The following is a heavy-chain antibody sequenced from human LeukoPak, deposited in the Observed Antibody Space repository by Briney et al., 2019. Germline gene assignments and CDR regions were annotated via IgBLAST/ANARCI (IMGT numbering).Heavy chain of an antibody. CDR2: ISYDGSNQ. D-gene: IGHD3-10*01. CDR3: ARPIDNGAGSYYFEY. CDR1: EFSFHYYA. V-gene: IGHV3-30-3*01. J-gene: IGHJ4*02. Sequence: GGPRRLSCAASEFSFHYYAIHWVRQPPGKGRKWLAVISYDGSNQYYADSVKGRFTISRDNSKKMLSLQMNSLRPEDSAVYYCARPIDNGAGSYYFEYWGQGTLVTVSS.